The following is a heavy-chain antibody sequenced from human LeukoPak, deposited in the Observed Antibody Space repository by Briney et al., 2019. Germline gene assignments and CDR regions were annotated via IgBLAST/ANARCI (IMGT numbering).Heavy chain of an antibody. CDR1: GGSISSGSYY. CDR2: IYTSGST. V-gene: IGHV4-61*02. Sequence: SETLSLTCTVSGGSISSGSYYCSWIRQPAGKGLEWIGRIYTSGSTNYNPSLKSRVTISVDTSKNQFSLKLSSVTAADTAVYYCARERTYYDFWSGYYTASLAGDAFDIWGQGTMVTVSS. D-gene: IGHD3-3*01. CDR3: ARERTYYDFWSGYYTASLAGDAFDI. J-gene: IGHJ3*02.